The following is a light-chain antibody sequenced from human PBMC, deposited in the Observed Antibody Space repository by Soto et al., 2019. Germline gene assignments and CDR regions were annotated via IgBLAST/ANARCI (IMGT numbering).Light chain of an antibody. CDR3: QQSYIAPIP. CDR2: KAS. Sequence: STVSGSKRDRVTITCRASQTISSWLAWYQQKPGKAPKLLIYKASTLKSGVPSRFSGSGSGTDFTLTISSLQPEDFATYYCQQSYIAPIPSGQGGRLAI. CDR1: QTISSW. V-gene: IGKV1-5*03. J-gene: IGKJ5*01.